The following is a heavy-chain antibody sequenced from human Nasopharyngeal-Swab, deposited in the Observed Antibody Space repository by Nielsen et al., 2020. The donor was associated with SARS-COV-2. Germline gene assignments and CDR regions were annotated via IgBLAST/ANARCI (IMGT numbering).Heavy chain of an antibody. V-gene: IGHV1-69*04. Sequence: SVKVSCKASGGTFSSYAISWVRQAPGQGLEWMGRIIPILGIANYAQKFQGRVTITADKSTSTAYMELSSLRSEDTAVYYCARDPRYGSADMYSPDYWGQGTLVTASS. D-gene: IGHD3-10*01. J-gene: IGHJ4*02. CDR1: GGTFSSYA. CDR2: IIPILGIA. CDR3: ARDPRYGSADMYSPDY.